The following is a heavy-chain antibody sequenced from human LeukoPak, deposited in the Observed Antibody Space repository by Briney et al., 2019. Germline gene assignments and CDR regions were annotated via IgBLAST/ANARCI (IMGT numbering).Heavy chain of an antibody. D-gene: IGHD2-15*01. CDR3: TSSSCSGGSCYGEGYYYYMDV. J-gene: IGHJ6*03. Sequence: GGSLRLSCTASGFTFSGSALHWVRQASGKGLEWVGRIRSKANSYATAYAASVKGRFTISRDDSKNTAYLQMNSLKTEDTAVYYCTSSSCSGGSCYGEGYYYYMDVWGKGTTVMISS. CDR1: GFTFSGSA. CDR2: IRSKANSYAT. V-gene: IGHV3-73*01.